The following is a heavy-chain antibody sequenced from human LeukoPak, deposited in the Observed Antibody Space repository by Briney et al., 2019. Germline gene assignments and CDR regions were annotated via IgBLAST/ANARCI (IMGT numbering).Heavy chain of an antibody. CDR1: GFTFSDYY. CDR2: ISSSGGTI. CDR3: TTDGVGVEGATYDN. Sequence: GGSLRLSCAASGFTFSDYYMSWIRQAPGKGLEWVSYISSSGGTIYYADSVKGRFTISRDNAKNSLYLQMNSLKTEDTAVYYCTTDGVGVEGATYDNWGQGTLVSVSS. D-gene: IGHD1-26*01. J-gene: IGHJ4*02. V-gene: IGHV3-11*01.